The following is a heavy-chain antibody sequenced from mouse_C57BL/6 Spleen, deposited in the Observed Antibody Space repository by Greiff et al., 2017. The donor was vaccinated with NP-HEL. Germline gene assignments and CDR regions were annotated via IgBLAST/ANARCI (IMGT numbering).Heavy chain of an antibody. Sequence: EVQLQQSGPELVKPGASVKISCKASGYTFTDYYMNWVKQSHGKSLEWIGDINPNNGGTSYNQKFKGKATLTVDKSSSTAYMERRSLTSEDSAVYYCARNPSYYSNSFAYWGQGTLVTVSA. J-gene: IGHJ3*01. V-gene: IGHV1-26*01. CDR1: GYTFTDYY. CDR3: ARNPSYYSNSFAY. D-gene: IGHD2-5*01. CDR2: INPNNGGT.